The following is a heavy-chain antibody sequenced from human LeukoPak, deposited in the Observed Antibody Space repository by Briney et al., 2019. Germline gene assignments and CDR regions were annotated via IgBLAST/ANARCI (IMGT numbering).Heavy chain of an antibody. D-gene: IGHD6-13*01. CDR3: ARDYGYTSSRSYFDC. V-gene: IGHV1-46*01. CDR2: INPSGGST. Sequence: ASVKVSCKASGYTFTSYYMHWVRQAPGQGLEWMGIINPSGGSTTYAQRFQGRVTMTRDTSTSTLYMELSSLRSGDTAVYYCARDYGYTSSRSYFDCWGQGTLVTVSS. CDR1: GYTFTSYY. J-gene: IGHJ4*02.